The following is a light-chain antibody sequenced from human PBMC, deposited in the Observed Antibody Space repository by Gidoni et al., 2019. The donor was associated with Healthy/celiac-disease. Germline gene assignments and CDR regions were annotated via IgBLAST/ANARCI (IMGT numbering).Light chain of an antibody. CDR2: RDS. CDR3: QVWDSSTVV. V-gene: IGLV3-9*01. J-gene: IGLJ1*01. Sequence: SYELTQLLPASMALGQTARITCGGNNIGSKNVHWYQQKPGQAPVLVIYRDSNRPSGIPERFSGSNSGNTATLTISRAQAGDEADYYCQVWDSSTVVFGTGTKVTVL. CDR1: NIGSKN.